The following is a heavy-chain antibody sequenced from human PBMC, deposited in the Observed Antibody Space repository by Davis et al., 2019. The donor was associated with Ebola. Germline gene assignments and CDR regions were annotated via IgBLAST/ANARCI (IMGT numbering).Heavy chain of an antibody. D-gene: IGHD1-26*01. V-gene: IGHV1-3*01. CDR1: GYTFTSYA. Sequence: ASVKVSCKASGYTFTSYAMHWVRQAPGQRLEWMGWINAGNGNTKYSQKFQGRVTITRDTSASTAYMELSSLRSEDTAVYYCARDTPPYSGSSKGRRFDPWGQGTLVTVSS. CDR2: INAGNGNT. J-gene: IGHJ5*02. CDR3: ARDTPPYSGSSKGRRFDP.